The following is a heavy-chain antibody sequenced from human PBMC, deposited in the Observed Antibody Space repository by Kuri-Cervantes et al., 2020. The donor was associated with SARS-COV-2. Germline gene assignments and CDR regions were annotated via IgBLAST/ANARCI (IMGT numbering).Heavy chain of an antibody. J-gene: IGHJ3*02. V-gene: IGHV1-24*01. CDR2: FDPEDGET. CDR3: AREKPQPSLWFGELGVAFDI. CDR1: GYTLTELS. D-gene: IGHD3-10*01. Sequence: ASVKVSCKVSGYTLTELSMHWVRQAPGKGLEWMGGFDPEDGETIYAQKFQGRVTMTTDTSTSTAYMELRSLRSDDTAVYYCAREKPQPSLWFGELGVAFDIWGQGTMVTVSS.